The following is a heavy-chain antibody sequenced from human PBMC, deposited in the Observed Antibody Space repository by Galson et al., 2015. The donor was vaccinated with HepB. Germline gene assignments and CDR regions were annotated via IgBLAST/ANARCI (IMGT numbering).Heavy chain of an antibody. V-gene: IGHV5-10-1*01. CDR2: IDPSDSYT. CDR3: ARHPWTTVVTLPDWYFDL. J-gene: IGHJ2*01. CDR1: GYSFTSYW. Sequence: QSGAEVKKPGESLRISCKGSGYSFTSYWISWVRQMPGKGLEWMGRIDPSDSYTNYSPSFQGHVTISADKSISTAYLQWSSLKASDTAMYYCARHPWTTVVTLPDWYFDLWGRGTLVTVSS. D-gene: IGHD4-23*01.